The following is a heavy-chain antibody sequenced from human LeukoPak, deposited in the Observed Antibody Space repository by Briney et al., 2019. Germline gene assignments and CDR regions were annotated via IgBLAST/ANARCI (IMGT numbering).Heavy chain of an antibody. Sequence: GGSLRLSCAASGFTFSNAWMGWVRQAPGKGLEWVGRIKSKTDGGTTDYAAPVKGRFTISRDDSKNTLYLQMNSLKTEDTAVYYCTTPPPYCTNGVCYDYWGQGTLVTVSS. V-gene: IGHV3-15*01. CDR2: IKSKTDGGTT. CDR1: GFTFSNAW. CDR3: TTPPPYCTNGVCYDY. J-gene: IGHJ4*02. D-gene: IGHD2-8*01.